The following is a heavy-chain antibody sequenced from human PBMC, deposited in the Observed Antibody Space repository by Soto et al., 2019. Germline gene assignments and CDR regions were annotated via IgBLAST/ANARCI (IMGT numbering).Heavy chain of an antibody. J-gene: IGHJ3*02. V-gene: IGHV4-59*01. CDR1: GGSISSYY. CDR2: IYYSGST. Sequence: PSETLSLTCTVSGGSISSYYWSWIRQPPGKGLEWIGYIYYSGSTNYNPSLKSRVTISVDTSKNQFSLKLSSVTAADTAVYYCAGSGIAVAGMTRGNAFDIWGQGTMVTVSS. CDR3: AGSGIAVAGMTRGNAFDI. D-gene: IGHD6-19*01.